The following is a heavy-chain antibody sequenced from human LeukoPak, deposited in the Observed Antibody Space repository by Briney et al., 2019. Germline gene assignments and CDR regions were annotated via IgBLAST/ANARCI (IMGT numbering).Heavy chain of an antibody. V-gene: IGHV4-34*01. CDR1: GGSFSGYY. Sequence: ASETLSLTCAVYGGSFSGYYWSWIRQPPGKGLEWIGEINHSGSTNYNPSLKSRVTISVDTSKNQFSLKLSSVTAADTAVYYCARRPVAKYYYDSSGPYGYAFDIWGQGTMVTVSS. D-gene: IGHD3-22*01. J-gene: IGHJ3*02. CDR3: ARRPVAKYYYDSSGPYGYAFDI. CDR2: INHSGST.